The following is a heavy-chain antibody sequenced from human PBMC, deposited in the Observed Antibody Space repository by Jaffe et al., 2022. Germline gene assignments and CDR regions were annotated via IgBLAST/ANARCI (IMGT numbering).Heavy chain of an antibody. V-gene: IGHV3-9*01. CDR2: ISWNSGSI. CDR3: AKDCGHDFWSGYYYAFDI. J-gene: IGHJ3*02. CDR1: GFTFDDYA. Sequence: EVQLVESGGGLVQPGRSLRLSCAASGFTFDDYAMHWVRQAPGKGLEWVSGISWNSGSIGYADSVKGRFTISRDNAKNSLYLQMNSLRAEDTALYYCAKDCGHDFWSGYYYAFDIWGQGTMVTVSS. D-gene: IGHD3-3*01.